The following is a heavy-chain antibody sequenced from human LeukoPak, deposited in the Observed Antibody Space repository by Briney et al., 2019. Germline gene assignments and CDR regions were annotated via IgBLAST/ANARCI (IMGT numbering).Heavy chain of an antibody. J-gene: IGHJ4*02. V-gene: IGHV4-39*01. CDR1: GGSISRSSYY. CDR3: ASGPWPFDY. Sequence: SETLSLTCSVSGGSISRSSYYWGWIRQPPGKGLEWIGSIYYSGSTYYNPSLKSRVTISVDTSKNQFSLKLSSVTAADTAVYYCASGPWPFDYWGQGTLVTVSS. CDR2: IYYSGST.